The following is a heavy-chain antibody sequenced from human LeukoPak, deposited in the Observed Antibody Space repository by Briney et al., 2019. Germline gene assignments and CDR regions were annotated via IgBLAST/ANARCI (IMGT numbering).Heavy chain of an antibody. CDR2: IYSSGST. J-gene: IGHJ2*01. CDR3: ARGLGCSSTSCYRGPRRPRYFDL. CDR1: GGSISSYY. V-gene: IGHV4-4*07. D-gene: IGHD2-2*01. Sequence: SETLSLTCTVSGGSISSYYWSWIRQPAGKGLEWIGRIYSSGSTNYNPSLKSRVTMSVDTSKNQFSLKLSSVTAADTAVYYCARGLGCSSTSCYRGPRRPRYFDLWGRGTLVTVSS.